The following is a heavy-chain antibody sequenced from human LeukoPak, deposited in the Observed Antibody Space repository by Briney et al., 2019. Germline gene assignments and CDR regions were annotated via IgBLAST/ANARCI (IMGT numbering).Heavy chain of an antibody. Sequence: SVKVSCKASGGTFSSYAISWVRQAPGQGLDWMGGIIPIFGTANYAQNFQGRVTITADKSMSTAYMELSSLRSEDTAVYYCARRHYYYGSGSYEGALDIWGQGTMVIVSS. D-gene: IGHD3-10*01. CDR1: GGTFSSYA. CDR3: ARRHYYYGSGSYEGALDI. J-gene: IGHJ3*02. V-gene: IGHV1-69*06. CDR2: IIPIFGTA.